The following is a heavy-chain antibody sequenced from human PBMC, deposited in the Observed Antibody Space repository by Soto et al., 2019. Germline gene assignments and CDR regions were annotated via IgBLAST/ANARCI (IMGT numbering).Heavy chain of an antibody. CDR3: TRVPYCSSTSCSLYYYYGMDV. Sequence: PGGSLRLSCTASGFTFGDYAMSWFRQAPGKGLEWVGFIRSKAYGGTTEYAASVKGRFTISRDDSKSIAYLQMNSLKTEDTAVYYCTRVPYCSSTSCSLYYYYGMDVWGQGTTVTVSS. CDR2: IRSKAYGGTT. CDR1: GFTFGDYA. V-gene: IGHV3-49*03. J-gene: IGHJ6*02. D-gene: IGHD2-2*01.